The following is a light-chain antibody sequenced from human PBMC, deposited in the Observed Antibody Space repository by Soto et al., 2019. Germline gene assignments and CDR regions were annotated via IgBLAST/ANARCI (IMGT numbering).Light chain of an antibody. CDR1: SADVGAYDY. CDR2: DVT. V-gene: IGLV2-14*03. Sequence: QSALTQPASVSGSPGQSITISCTGTSADVGAYDYVYWYQHHPGKGPKLMIFDVTIRPSGVSNRFSGSKSGNTASLTISGLQAEDEADDHCSSYTTSGTPVFGGGTQLTVL. J-gene: IGLJ7*01. CDR3: SSYTTSGTPV.